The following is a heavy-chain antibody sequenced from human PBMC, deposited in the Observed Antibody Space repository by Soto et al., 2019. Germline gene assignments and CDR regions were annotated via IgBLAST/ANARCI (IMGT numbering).Heavy chain of an antibody. D-gene: IGHD1-1*01. CDR3: ARRYGYSFYY. J-gene: IGHJ4*02. Sequence: PSETLSLTCTVSGGSISNYYWSWIRQPPGKGLEWIGYIYYSGSTNYNPSLKSRVTISVDTSKNQFSLKLSSVTAADTAVYYCARRYGYSFYYWGQGTLVTVSS. V-gene: IGHV4-59*08. CDR2: IYYSGST. CDR1: GGSISNYY.